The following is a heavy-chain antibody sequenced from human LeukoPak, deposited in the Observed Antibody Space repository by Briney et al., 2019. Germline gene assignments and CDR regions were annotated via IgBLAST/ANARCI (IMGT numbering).Heavy chain of an antibody. CDR3: AKDRDTAGQRWLHPLDY. V-gene: IGHV3-30*02. D-gene: IGHD5-24*01. CDR1: GFTFSSHS. CDR2: IRYDGSNK. J-gene: IGHJ4*02. Sequence: GGSLRLSCAASGFTFSSHSMNWVRQAPGKGLEWVAFIRYDGSNKYYADSVKGRFTISRDNSKDTLYLQMNSLRAEDTAVYYCAKDRDTAGQRWLHPLDYWGQGTLVTVSS.